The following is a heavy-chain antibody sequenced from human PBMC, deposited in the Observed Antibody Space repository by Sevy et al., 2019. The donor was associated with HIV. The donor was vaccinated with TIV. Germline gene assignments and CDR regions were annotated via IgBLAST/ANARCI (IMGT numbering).Heavy chain of an antibody. CDR2: FDPEDGET. Sequence: ASVKVSCKVSGYTLSQLSMHWVRQAPGKGLEWMGSFDPEDGETLYAQKLQGRVTMTEDTSIDTAYMELNSLRSEGTAVYYCATTKDYYESSGCPFDYWGQGTLVTVSS. CDR1: GYTLSQLS. V-gene: IGHV1-24*01. CDR3: ATTKDYYESSGCPFDY. D-gene: IGHD3-22*01. J-gene: IGHJ4*02.